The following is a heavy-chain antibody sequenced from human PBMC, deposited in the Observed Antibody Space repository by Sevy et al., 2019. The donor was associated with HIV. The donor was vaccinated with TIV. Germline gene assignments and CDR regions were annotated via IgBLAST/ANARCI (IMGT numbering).Heavy chain of an antibody. V-gene: IGHV3-23*01. CDR2: FSGSCGST. D-gene: IGHD6-13*01. Sequence: GGSLRLSCAASGFTFSSYAMSWVRQAPGKGLEWVSAFSGSCGSTNYADSVKGRFTISRDNSKNTLYLQMNSLRAEDTAVYYCVKAAAGRNFDYWGQGTLVTVSS. CDR1: GFTFSSYA. CDR3: VKAAAGRNFDY. J-gene: IGHJ4*02.